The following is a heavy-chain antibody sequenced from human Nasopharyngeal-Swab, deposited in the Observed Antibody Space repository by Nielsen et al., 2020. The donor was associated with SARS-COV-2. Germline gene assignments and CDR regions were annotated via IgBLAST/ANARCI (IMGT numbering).Heavy chain of an antibody. D-gene: IGHD4-17*01. Sequence: SVNVSYKASRYTLTSYYINRVRQAPAQGLEWMGWMNPNSGNTGYAQKFQGRVTMTRNTSISTAYLELSSLRSEDTAVYYCARGGYGDYLVYYYYMDVWGKGTTVTVSS. J-gene: IGHJ6*03. V-gene: IGHV1-8*01. CDR1: RYTLTSYY. CDR3: ARGGYGDYLVYYYYMDV. CDR2: MNPNSGNT.